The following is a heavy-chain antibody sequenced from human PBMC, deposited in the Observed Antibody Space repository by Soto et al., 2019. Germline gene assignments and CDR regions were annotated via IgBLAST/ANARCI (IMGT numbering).Heavy chain of an antibody. CDR1: GGSISSGGYY. CDR2: IYYSGST. CDR3: ASGTEVSPSWDV. J-gene: IGHJ6*02. V-gene: IGHV4-31*03. D-gene: IGHD1-26*01. Sequence: QVQLQESGPGLVKPSQTLSLTCTVSGGSISSGGYYWSWIRQHPGKGLEWIGYIYYSGSTYYNPSLKSRVTISVDTSKTLFSWKLSSVTAADTAVYYCASGTEVSPSWDVWGQGTTVTVSS.